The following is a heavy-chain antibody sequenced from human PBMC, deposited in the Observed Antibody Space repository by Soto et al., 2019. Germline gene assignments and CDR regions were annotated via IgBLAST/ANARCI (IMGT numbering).Heavy chain of an antibody. CDR2: ISYNSDSR. CDR1: GFLFNEYA. V-gene: IGHV3-9*01. CDR3: AKDIRGVSVAGFDA. Sequence: EVQLVESGGGSVQPGMSLRLACSTSGFLFNEYAMHWVRQAPGKGLEWVAGISYNSDSRDYGESVRGRFTIFRDNTKNSVYLQMNRVRFEDTAFYYCAKDIRGVSVAGFDAWGQGTLVTVSS. J-gene: IGHJ4*02. D-gene: IGHD3-10*01.